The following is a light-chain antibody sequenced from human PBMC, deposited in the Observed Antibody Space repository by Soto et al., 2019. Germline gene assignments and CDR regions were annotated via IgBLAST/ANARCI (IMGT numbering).Light chain of an antibody. CDR3: QQSHNAPLT. Sequence: DIQMTQSPSTLAGSVGDGVTLTCRASQNINSYLNWYQHKPGRAPKALVYGASSLPSGVPSRFSGSGSGTEFTFTISSLQPEDFATYYCQQSHNAPLTFGGGTKVDI. CDR1: QNINSY. V-gene: IGKV1-39*01. J-gene: IGKJ4*01. CDR2: GAS.